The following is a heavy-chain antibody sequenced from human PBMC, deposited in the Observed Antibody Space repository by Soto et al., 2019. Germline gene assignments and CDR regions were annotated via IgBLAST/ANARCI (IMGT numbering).Heavy chain of an antibody. Sequence: QITLNESGPTVVRPTETLTLTCRFSGFSLTTSGVGVGWVRQSPGKAPEWLALIYWDDDKRYSESLKSRLTITKATSKNRVVLTVANLDPTDTATYYCAHRVLRTVFGLVTTTAIYFDFWGQGTPVAVSS. CDR1: GFSLTTSGVG. V-gene: IGHV2-5*02. D-gene: IGHD3-3*01. CDR3: AHRVLRTVFGLVTTTAIYFDF. CDR2: IYWDDDK. J-gene: IGHJ4*02.